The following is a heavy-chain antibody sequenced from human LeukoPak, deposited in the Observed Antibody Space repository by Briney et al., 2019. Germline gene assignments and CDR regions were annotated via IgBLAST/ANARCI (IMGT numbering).Heavy chain of an antibody. CDR1: GGSLSGSYSDYS. Sequence: PSETLSLTCAVYGGSLSGSYSDYSWTCIRQTPGKGLEWIGEIQHSGSTNYKPSLKSRVTIAVDTSKNQFSLKLISLTAVDTAVYYCATFRWGVGFEFWGQGTLATVSS. D-gene: IGHD3-16*01. CDR3: ATFRWGVGFEF. V-gene: IGHV4-34*01. J-gene: IGHJ4*02. CDR2: IQHSGST.